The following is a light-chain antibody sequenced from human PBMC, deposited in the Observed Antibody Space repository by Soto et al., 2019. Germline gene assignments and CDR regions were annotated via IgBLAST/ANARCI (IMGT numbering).Light chain of an antibody. J-gene: IGKJ1*01. Sequence: DIVMTQSPDSLAVSLGERATINCKSSQSVLYTSNNKNYLAWYQQKPGQPPKLLIYWASTRESGVPDRFSGSGSGTDFMLTISSLQAEDVAVYYCQQYYDTPWTFGQGTKVEIK. CDR3: QQYYDTPWT. CDR1: QSVLYTSNNKNY. CDR2: WAS. V-gene: IGKV4-1*01.